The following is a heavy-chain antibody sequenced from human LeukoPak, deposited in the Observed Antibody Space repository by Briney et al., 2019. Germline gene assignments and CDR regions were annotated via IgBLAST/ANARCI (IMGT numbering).Heavy chain of an antibody. CDR1: GFTFYDYA. CDR3: AKDINHGYSYGPPSDY. CDR2: ISWNSGSI. J-gene: IGHJ4*02. Sequence: GGSLRLSCAASGFTFYDYAMHWVRQAPGKGLEWVSSISWNSGSIGYADSVKGRFTISRDNAKNSLYLQMNSLRAEDTALYYCAKDINHGYSYGPPSDYWGQGTLVTVSS. D-gene: IGHD5-18*01. V-gene: IGHV3-9*01.